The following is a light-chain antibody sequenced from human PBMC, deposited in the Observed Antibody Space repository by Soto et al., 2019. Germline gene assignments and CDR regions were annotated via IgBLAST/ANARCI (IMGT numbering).Light chain of an antibody. CDR1: QSISSW. V-gene: IGKV1-5*01. J-gene: IGKJ1*01. Sequence: DIQRTPSPSALSASVGDRATITCRASQSISSWLAWYQQKPGKAPKLLIYDASTLQSGVPSRYSGSGSGTEFTLTISNLQPDDFATYYCQQYESYSPWTFGQGTKVDIK. CDR3: QQYESYSPWT. CDR2: DAS.